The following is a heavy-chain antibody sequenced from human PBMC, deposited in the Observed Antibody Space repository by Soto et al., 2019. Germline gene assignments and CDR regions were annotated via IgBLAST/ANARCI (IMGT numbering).Heavy chain of an antibody. CDR3: AVDIVGTGSY. CDR2: SDKNRNRYTT. V-gene: IGHV3-72*01. D-gene: IGHD5-12*01. J-gene: IGHJ4*02. CDR1: GVTLSDYN. Sequence: ELQVVESGGGLVQPGGSLRLSCAAPGVTLSDYNVDWVRQAPGKGLEWVGRSDKNRNRYTTEYVASVRGRFTFSRDDPNNALYLQMNSLKTEDTAVYYCAVDIVGTGSYWGQGTLVTVSS.